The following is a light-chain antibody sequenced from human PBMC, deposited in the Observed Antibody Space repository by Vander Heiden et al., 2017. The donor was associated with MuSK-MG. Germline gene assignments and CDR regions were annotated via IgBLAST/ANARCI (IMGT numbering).Light chain of an antibody. V-gene: IGKV1-17*01. Sequence: DIQMTQSPSSLSASVGDRVTITCRASQGIRNDLGWYQQKPGKAPKLLCSAASSLQCGVPLRVSGSGSGTEVTLTISSLQPEDFATYYCLKYYRLPYTFGQGTKLEIK. J-gene: IGKJ2*01. CDR3: LKYYRLPYT. CDR1: QGIRND. CDR2: AAS.